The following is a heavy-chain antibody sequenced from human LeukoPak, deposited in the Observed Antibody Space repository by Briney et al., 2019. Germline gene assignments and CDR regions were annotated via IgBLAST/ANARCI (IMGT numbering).Heavy chain of an antibody. CDR1: GFTFSSYD. CDR2: ISGSDGST. CDR3: AKDKVVTPVH. V-gene: IGHV3-23*01. Sequence: GGSLRLSCAASGFTFSSYDMSWVRQAPGKGLEWVSGISGSDGSTYHADSVKGRFTISRDNSKNTLYLQMNSLRAEDTAVYYCAKDKVVTPVHWGQGTLVTVSS. J-gene: IGHJ4*02. D-gene: IGHD4-23*01.